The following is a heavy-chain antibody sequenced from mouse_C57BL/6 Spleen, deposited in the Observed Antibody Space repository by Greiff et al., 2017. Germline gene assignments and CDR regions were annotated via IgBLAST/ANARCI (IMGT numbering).Heavy chain of an antibody. D-gene: IGHD2-4*01. V-gene: IGHV1-18*01. CDR2: INPNNGGT. CDR3: ARGPYDYVSYAMDY. Sequence: VQLQQSGPELVKPGASVKIPCKASGYTFTDYNMDWVKQSHGKSLEWIGDINPNNGGTIYNQKFKGKATLTVDKSSSTAYMELRSLTSEDTAVYYCARGPYDYVSYAMDYWGQGTSVTVSS. CDR1: GYTFTDYN. J-gene: IGHJ4*01.